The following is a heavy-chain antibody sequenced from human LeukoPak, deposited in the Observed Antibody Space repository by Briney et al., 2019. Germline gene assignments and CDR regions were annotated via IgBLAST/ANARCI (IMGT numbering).Heavy chain of an antibody. CDR2: IYTSGST. D-gene: IGHD3-10*01. CDR3: ARGREEGHLFDY. J-gene: IGHJ4*02. CDR1: GGSTSTYY. V-gene: IGHV4-4*07. Sequence: PSETLSLTCTVSGGSTSTYYWSWIRQPAGKGLEWIGRIYTSGSTNYNPSLKSRVTMSVDTSKNQFSLKLSSVTAADTAVYYCARGREEGHLFDYWGQGTLVTVSS.